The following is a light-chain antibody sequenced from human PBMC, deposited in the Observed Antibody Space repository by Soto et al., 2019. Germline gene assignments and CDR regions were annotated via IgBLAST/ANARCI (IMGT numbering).Light chain of an antibody. Sequence: IVLTQNPGTLSLSPGERATLSCRASQSVSSSYLAWYQQKPGQAPRLLIYGASSRATGIPDRFSGSGSGTDFTLTISRLEPEDFAVYYCQQYGSSPWTFGQRSMADVK. CDR2: GAS. V-gene: IGKV3-20*01. CDR3: QQYGSSPWT. CDR1: QSVSSSY. J-gene: IGKJ1*01.